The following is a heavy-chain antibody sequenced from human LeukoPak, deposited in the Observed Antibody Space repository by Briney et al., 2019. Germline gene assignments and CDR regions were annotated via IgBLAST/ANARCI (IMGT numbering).Heavy chain of an antibody. J-gene: IGHJ4*02. V-gene: IGHV1-46*01. CDR3: ARGDNGYYDILTGYYH. CDR2: INPSGGST. CDR1: GYTFTSYY. D-gene: IGHD3-9*01. Sequence: ASVKVSCKASGYTFTSYYMHWVRQATGQGLECMGIINPSGGSTSYAQKFQGRVTMTRDMSTSTVYMELSSLRSEDTAVYYCARGDNGYYDILTGYYHWGQGTLVTVSS.